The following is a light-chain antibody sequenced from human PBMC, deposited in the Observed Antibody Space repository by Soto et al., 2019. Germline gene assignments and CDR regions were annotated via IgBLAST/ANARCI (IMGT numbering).Light chain of an antibody. V-gene: IGKV1-5*03. CDR2: KAS. CDR1: QTISSW. Sequence: DIQMTQSPSTLSASVGYIVTITCRASQTISSWLAWYQQKPGKAPKLLIYKASTLKSGVPSRFSGSGSGTEFTLTISSLQPDDFATYYCQHYNSYSEAFGQGTRLEIK. CDR3: QHYNSYSEA. J-gene: IGKJ5*01.